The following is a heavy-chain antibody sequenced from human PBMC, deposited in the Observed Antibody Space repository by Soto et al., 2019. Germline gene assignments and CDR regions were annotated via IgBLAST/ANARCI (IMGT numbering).Heavy chain of an antibody. V-gene: IGHV4-30-2*01. CDR2: IYPGGNT. Sequence: SETLSLTCAVSGGSISSGHYPWTWIRQPPGKGLEWIGYIYPGGNTYYSPSLKSRVTIALDTSKSLVSLRLNSVTAADAAVYYCARLVGVAIYPWGQGTLVTVSS. CDR3: ARLVGVAIYP. CDR1: GGSISSGHYP. D-gene: IGHD2-21*01. J-gene: IGHJ4*02.